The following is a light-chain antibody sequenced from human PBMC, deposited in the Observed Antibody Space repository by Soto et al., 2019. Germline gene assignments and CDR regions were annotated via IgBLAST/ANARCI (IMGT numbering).Light chain of an antibody. CDR2: KLP. J-gene: IGLJ1*01. CDR1: SGVMGSCNR. CDR3: SSYTNINTSACA. Sequence: QSSLTPPSSGSVSPGQSITISCTGTSGVMGSCNRGSWYQQHPGKAPKRITSKLPDRPSGVSNRFPGSTSGNTASLPISGLQAGDEAEYYCSSYTNINTSACAFRTGTKVTV. V-gene: IGLV2-14*01.